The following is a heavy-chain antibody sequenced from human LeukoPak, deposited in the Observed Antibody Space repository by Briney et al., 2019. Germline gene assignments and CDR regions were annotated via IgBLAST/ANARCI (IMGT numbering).Heavy chain of an antibody. J-gene: IGHJ4*02. CDR2: ISFDGSYK. Sequence: GGSLRLSCATSGFTFSNYVMPWVRQAPGKGVEWVAVISFDGSYKYYADFVKGRFTISRDNSKNTLYLQMNSLRAEDTAVYYCAKDRVTAAGYYFEYWGQGTLVTVSS. V-gene: IGHV3-30*18. CDR1: GFTFSNYV. D-gene: IGHD6-13*01. CDR3: AKDRVTAAGYYFEY.